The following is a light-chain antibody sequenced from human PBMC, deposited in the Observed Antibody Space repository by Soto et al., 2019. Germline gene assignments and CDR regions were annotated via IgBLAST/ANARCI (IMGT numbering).Light chain of an antibody. Sequence: QSALTQPRSVSGSPGQSVTISCTGTSSDVGGYNYVSWYQQHPGKAPKLMIYDVSKRPSGVPDRFSGSKSGNTASLTISGLQAEDEADYYGCPYPGTSYYVFGTGTKVTVL. CDR2: DVS. CDR1: SSDVGGYNY. CDR3: CPYPGTSYYV. J-gene: IGLJ1*01. V-gene: IGLV2-11*01.